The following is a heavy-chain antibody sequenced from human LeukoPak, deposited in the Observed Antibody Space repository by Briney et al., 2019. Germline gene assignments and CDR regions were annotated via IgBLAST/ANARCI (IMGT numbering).Heavy chain of an antibody. V-gene: IGHV3-23*01. D-gene: IGHD3-16*02. CDR2: MSGVGGST. J-gene: IGHJ4*02. CDR1: GFTFSNYA. CDR3: AKMQRVVATYPPDN. Sequence: GGSLRLSCAASGFTFSNYAMSWVRQAPGKGLEWVSSMSGVGGSTYYADSVKGRFTISRDNSKNTLYLQMNSLRAVDTAVYYCAKMQRVVATYPPDNWGQGTLVTVSS.